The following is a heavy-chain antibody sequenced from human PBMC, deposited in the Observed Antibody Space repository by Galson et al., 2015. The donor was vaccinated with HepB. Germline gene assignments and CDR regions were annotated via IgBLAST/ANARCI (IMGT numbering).Heavy chain of an antibody. D-gene: IGHD2-2*01. CDR1: GFTFSSYS. J-gene: IGHJ6*02. Sequence: SLRLSCAASGFTFSSYSMNWVRQAPGKGLEWVSSISSSSSYIYYADSVKGRFTISRDNAKNSLYLQMNSLRAEDTAVYYCARARVVVVPAATYYYYYGMDVWGQGTTVTVSS. V-gene: IGHV3-21*01. CDR3: ARARVVVVPAATYYYYYGMDV. CDR2: ISSSSSYI.